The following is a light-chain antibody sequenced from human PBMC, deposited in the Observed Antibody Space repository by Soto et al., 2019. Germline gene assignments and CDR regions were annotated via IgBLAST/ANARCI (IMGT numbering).Light chain of an antibody. Sequence: QSVLTQPPSASGSPGQSVTSSCTGTSSDIRRYDYVSWYQQYPGKTPKLMIFELTTRPSGVPDRFCGSKSGNTASLTVSGLQAEDEADYYCLSYAGTACVFGTGTKVTVL. V-gene: IGLV2-8*01. CDR3: LSYAGTACV. CDR1: SSDIRRYDY. CDR2: ELT. J-gene: IGLJ1*01.